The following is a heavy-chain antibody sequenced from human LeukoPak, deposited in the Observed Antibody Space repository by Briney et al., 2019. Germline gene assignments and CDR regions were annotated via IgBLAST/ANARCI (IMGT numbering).Heavy chain of an antibody. J-gene: IGHJ4*02. D-gene: IGHD2-15*01. Sequence: ASVKVSFKVSGCTLTELSMHWVRQAPGKGLEWMGGFDPEDGETIYAQKFQGRVTMTEDTSTDTAYMELSSLRSEDTAVYYCATDLRSSCSGGSCYSVVYWGQGTLVTVSS. CDR2: FDPEDGET. V-gene: IGHV1-24*01. CDR1: GCTLTELS. CDR3: ATDLRSSCSGGSCYSVVY.